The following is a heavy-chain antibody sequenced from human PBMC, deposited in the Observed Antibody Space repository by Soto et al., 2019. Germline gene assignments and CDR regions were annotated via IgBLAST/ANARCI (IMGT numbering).Heavy chain of an antibody. D-gene: IGHD2-15*01. V-gene: IGHV4-30-4*01. CDR2: IYYSGST. CDR3: ARYCSGGSCYPFDY. J-gene: IGHJ4*02. Sequence: QVQLQESGPGLVKPSQTLSLTCTVSGGSISSGDSYWSWIRQPPGKGLEWIGYIYYSGSTYYNPSLKSRVTISVDTSNDQFSLKLSSVTAADTAVYYCARYCSGGSCYPFDYWGQGTLVTVSS. CDR1: GGSISSGDSY.